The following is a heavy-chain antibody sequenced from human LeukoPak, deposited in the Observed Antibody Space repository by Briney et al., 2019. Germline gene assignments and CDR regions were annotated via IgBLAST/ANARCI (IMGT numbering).Heavy chain of an antibody. Sequence: GGSYRLDSAASGFTVRNAWMSWVRQAPGKGLVWAGRIKSKTDGGTTDYAAPVKGRFTISRDDSKNTLYLQMNSLKTEDTAVYYCTTYTVTTIGDYWGQGTLVTVAS. CDR2: IKSKTDGGTT. D-gene: IGHD4-17*01. CDR1: GFTVRNAW. CDR3: TTYTVTTIGDY. J-gene: IGHJ4*02. V-gene: IGHV3-15*01.